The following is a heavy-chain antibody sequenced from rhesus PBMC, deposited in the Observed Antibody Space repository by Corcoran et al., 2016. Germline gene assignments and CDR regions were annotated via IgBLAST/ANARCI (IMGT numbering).Heavy chain of an antibody. CDR1: GFSLSTSGMG. CDR3: ARISSGWGDY. Sequence: QVTLKESGPALVKPTQTLTLTCTFSGFSLSTSGMGGGWIRQPPGTALEWLASIYWDDDKYYSTSLKSRLTISRDTSKNQVVLTMTNMDPVDTATYYCARISSGWGDYWGQGVLVTVSS. V-gene: IGHV2S1*01. J-gene: IGHJ4*01. D-gene: IGHD6-31*01. CDR2: IYWDDDK.